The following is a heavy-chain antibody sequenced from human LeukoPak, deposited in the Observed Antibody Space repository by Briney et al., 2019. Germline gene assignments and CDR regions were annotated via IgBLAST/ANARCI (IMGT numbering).Heavy chain of an antibody. Sequence: ASVKVSCKASGYTFTSYGISWVRQAPGQGLEWMGWISAYNGNTNYAQKLQGRVTMTTDTSTSTAYMELRSLRSDDTAVYYCARGVYGGNSYYYYYGMDVWGQGTTVTVSS. CDR2: ISAYNGNT. CDR1: GYTFTSYG. CDR3: ARGVYGGNSYYYYYGMDV. V-gene: IGHV1-18*01. J-gene: IGHJ6*02. D-gene: IGHD4-23*01.